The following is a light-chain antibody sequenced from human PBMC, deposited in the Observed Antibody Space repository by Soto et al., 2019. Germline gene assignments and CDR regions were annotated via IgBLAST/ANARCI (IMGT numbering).Light chain of an antibody. V-gene: IGKV3-20*01. Sequence: EIVLTQSPGTLSLSPGERATLSCRTSQSVNSAHLAWYRQRPGQTPSLLIYAASKRAAGTPDRFSGGGTGTDFTLTISRLEPEDFAMYFCQHYGWSPQFGQGTKLDI. J-gene: IGKJ2*01. CDR1: QSVNSAH. CDR2: AAS. CDR3: QHYGWSPQ.